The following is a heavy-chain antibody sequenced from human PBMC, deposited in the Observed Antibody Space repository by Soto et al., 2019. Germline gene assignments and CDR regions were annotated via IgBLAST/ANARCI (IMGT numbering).Heavy chain of an antibody. V-gene: IGHV4-30-4*01. CDR3: VRTAREGAVAPHWFDR. CDR1: GASIRSTGYY. CDR2: VYYTGST. D-gene: IGHD2-21*02. J-gene: IGHJ5*02. Sequence: PSETLSLTCTVSGASIRSTGYYWSWIRQAPGKGLEWIGYVYYTGSTYYNPSLMSRLTISVDTSKNQFSLKLTSVTAAETAVYYCVRTAREGAVAPHWFDRWGQGTQV.